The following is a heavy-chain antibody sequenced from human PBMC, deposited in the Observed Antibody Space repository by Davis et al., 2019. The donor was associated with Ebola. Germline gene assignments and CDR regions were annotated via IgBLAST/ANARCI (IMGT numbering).Heavy chain of an antibody. Sequence: GGSLRLSCAASGFTFDDYAMHWVRQAPGKGLEWVSLISGDGGSTYYADSVKGRFTISRDNSKNSLYLQMNSLRTEDTALYYCAKEYDFWSGYHVYYYYGMDVRGQGTTVTVSS. J-gene: IGHJ6*02. D-gene: IGHD3-3*01. CDR2: ISGDGGST. V-gene: IGHV3-43*02. CDR3: AKEYDFWSGYHVYYYYGMDV. CDR1: GFTFDDYA.